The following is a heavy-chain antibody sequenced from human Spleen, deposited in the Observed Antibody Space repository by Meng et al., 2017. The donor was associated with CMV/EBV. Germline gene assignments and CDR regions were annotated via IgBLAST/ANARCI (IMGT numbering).Heavy chain of an antibody. CDR1: GGSFSGYY. CDR2: INHSGST. Sequence: QGQLPQWGAGLLKPSETLSLTCAVYGGSFSGYYWSWIRQPPGKGLEWIGEINHSGSTNYNPSLKSRVTISVDTSKNQFSLKLSSVTAADTAVYYCASCERGQQLVTPFDPWGQGTLVTVSS. D-gene: IGHD6-13*01. V-gene: IGHV4-34*01. J-gene: IGHJ5*02. CDR3: ASCERGQQLVTPFDP.